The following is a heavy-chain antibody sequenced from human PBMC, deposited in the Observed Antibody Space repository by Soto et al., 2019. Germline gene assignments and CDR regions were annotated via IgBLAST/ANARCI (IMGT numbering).Heavy chain of an antibody. D-gene: IGHD3-22*01. CDR2: IYHSGST. CDR1: GGSISSGGYS. Sequence: PSETLSLTCAVSGGSISSGGYSWSWIRQPPGKGLEWIGYIYHSGSTYYNPSLKSRVTISVDRSKNQFSLKLSSVTAADTAVYYCARGTHYDSSGYYYDYWGQGTLVTVSS. V-gene: IGHV4-30-2*01. J-gene: IGHJ4*02. CDR3: ARGTHYDSSGYYYDY.